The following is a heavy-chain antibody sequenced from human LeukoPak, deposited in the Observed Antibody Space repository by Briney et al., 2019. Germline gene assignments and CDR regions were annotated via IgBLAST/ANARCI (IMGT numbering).Heavy chain of an antibody. D-gene: IGHD6-13*01. V-gene: IGHV1-18*01. CDR2: ISAYNGNT. J-gene: IGHJ5*02. CDR1: GYTFTSCG. CDR3: ARSIIAAAGNWFDP. Sequence: ASVTLSFKASGYTFTSCGISWVRQAPGQGLGWMGWISAYNGNTNYAQKLQGRGTMTTDTSTSTAYMELRSLRSDDTAVYYCARSIIAAAGNWFDPWGQGTLVTVSS.